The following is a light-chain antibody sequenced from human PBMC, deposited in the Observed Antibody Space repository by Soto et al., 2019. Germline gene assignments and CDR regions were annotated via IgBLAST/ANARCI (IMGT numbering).Light chain of an antibody. CDR1: SGDIGDYKY. CDR3: SSYTSTNFVI. Sequence: QSALTQPASVSGSPGQSITISCTGSSGDIGDYKYVSWYKQHPGKAPKLMIYDVSNRPSGVSNRFSASKSGNTASLTISGLQAEDEADYYCSSYTSTNFVIFGGGIKLTVL. J-gene: IGLJ2*01. V-gene: IGLV2-14*01. CDR2: DVS.